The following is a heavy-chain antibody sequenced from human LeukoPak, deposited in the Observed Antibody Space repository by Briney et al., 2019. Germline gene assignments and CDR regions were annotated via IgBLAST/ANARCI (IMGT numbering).Heavy chain of an antibody. CDR1: GYTFTDYT. V-gene: IGHV1-3*01. Sequence: ASVKVSCKASGYTFTDYTMHWLRQAPGQRLDWMGWINGGSGNTKYSPEFQGRVTITRNTSASTAYMELSSLRSEDTAVYYCANPRYDSSGYYYVDWGQGTLVTVSS. D-gene: IGHD3-22*01. J-gene: IGHJ4*02. CDR2: INGGSGNT. CDR3: ANPRYDSSGYYYVD.